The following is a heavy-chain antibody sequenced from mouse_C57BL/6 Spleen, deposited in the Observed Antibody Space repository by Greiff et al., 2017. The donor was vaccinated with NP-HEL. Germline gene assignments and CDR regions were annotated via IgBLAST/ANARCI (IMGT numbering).Heavy chain of an antibody. Sequence: QVQLKQPGAELVMPGASVKLSCKASGYTFTSYWMHWVKQRPGQGLEWIGEIDPSDSYTNYNQKFKGKSTLTVDKSSSTAYMQLSSLTSEDSAVYYCARDRSGYGAFDYWGQGTTLTVSS. V-gene: IGHV1-69*01. CDR1: GYTFTSYW. CDR3: ARDRSGYGAFDY. J-gene: IGHJ2*01. D-gene: IGHD3-2*02. CDR2: IDPSDSYT.